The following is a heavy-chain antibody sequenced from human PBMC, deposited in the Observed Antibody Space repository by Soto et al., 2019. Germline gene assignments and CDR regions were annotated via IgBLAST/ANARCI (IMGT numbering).Heavy chain of an antibody. J-gene: IGHJ3*02. CDR1: GFTFSSYA. D-gene: IGHD2-15*01. CDR2: ISGSGGST. CDR3: ATGGDIVVVVAAADAFDI. Sequence: GGSLRLSCAASGFTFSSYAMSWVRQAPGKGLEWVSAISGSGGSTYYADSVKGRFTISRDNSKNTLYLQMNGLRAEDTAVYYWATGGDIVVVVAAADAFDIWGQGTMVAVSS. V-gene: IGHV3-23*01.